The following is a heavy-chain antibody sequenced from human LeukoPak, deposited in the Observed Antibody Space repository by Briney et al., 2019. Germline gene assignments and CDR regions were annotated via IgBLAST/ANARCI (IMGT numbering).Heavy chain of an antibody. D-gene: IGHD6-19*01. CDR3: AKKPRQWLVLVYFDY. CDR2: ISGSGGST. Sequence: GGSLRLSCAASGFTFSSYAMSWVRQAPGKGLEWVSAISGSGGSTYYADSVKGRCTISRDNSKNTLYLQMNSLRAEDTAVYYCAKKPRQWLVLVYFDYWGQGTLVTVSS. J-gene: IGHJ4*02. V-gene: IGHV3-23*01. CDR1: GFTFSSYA.